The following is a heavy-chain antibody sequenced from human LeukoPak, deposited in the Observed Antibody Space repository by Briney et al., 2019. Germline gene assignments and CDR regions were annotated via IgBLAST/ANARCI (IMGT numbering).Heavy chain of an antibody. CDR3: ARGYCSGASCYSRSRRPLDY. Sequence: NPSETLSLTCAVYGGSFSGYYWSWIRQPPGKGLEWIGEINHSGSTNYNPSLKSRITISIDTSKNLFSLKLSSVIAADTAVYYCARGYCSGASCYSRSRRPLDYWGQGTLVTVSS. J-gene: IGHJ4*02. CDR1: GGSFSGYY. D-gene: IGHD2-15*01. V-gene: IGHV4-34*01. CDR2: INHSGST.